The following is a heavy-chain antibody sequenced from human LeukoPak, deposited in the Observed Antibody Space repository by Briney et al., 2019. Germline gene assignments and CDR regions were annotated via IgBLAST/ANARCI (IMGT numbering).Heavy chain of an antibody. CDR2: IYTSGNT. J-gene: IGHJ4*02. D-gene: IGHD3-16*02. V-gene: IGHV4-4*07. CDR1: GGSISSYY. CDR3: ARDLYDYVWGSYRGFDY. Sequence: SETLSLTCTVSGGSISSYYWSWIRQPAGKGLEWIGRIYTSGNTNYNPSLKSRVTMSVDTSKNQFSLKLSSVTAADTAGYYCARDLYDYVWGSYRGFDYWGQGTLVTVSS.